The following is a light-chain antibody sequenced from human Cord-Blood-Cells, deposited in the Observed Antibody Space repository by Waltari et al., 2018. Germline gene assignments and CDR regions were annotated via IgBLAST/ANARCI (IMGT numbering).Light chain of an antibody. Sequence: DIQMTQSPSSLSASVGDRVTITCRASQSISSYLHWYQQKPGKAPKLLIYAASSLQSGVPSRFSGSGSRTDCTLTISSLQPEDFATYYCQQSYSTPFTFGPGTKVDIK. CDR1: QSISSY. J-gene: IGKJ3*01. CDR3: QQSYSTPFT. CDR2: AAS. V-gene: IGKV1-39*01.